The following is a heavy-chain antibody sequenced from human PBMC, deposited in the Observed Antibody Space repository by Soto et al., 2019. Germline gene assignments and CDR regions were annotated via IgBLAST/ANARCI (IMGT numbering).Heavy chain of an antibody. CDR1: GGSISSSSYY. Sequence: QLQLQESGPGLVKPSETLSLTCTVSGGSISSSSYYWGWIRPPPGKGLEWVGNIYYSGTTYYNPSLKTRVTISVNTTQKQFSLKLSSVTAADTAVDYCERLRCTTTSCYNLVAFDVWGQGTMVTVSS. CDR3: ERLRCTTTSCYNLVAFDV. J-gene: IGHJ3*01. D-gene: IGHD2-2*02. V-gene: IGHV4-39*01. CDR2: IYYSGTT.